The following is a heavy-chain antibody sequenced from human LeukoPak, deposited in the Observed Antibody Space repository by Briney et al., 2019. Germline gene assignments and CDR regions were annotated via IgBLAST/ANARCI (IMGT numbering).Heavy chain of an antibody. D-gene: IGHD3-22*01. V-gene: IGHV3-7*01. CDR2: IKEDGSEK. Sequence: GGSLRLSCAASGFTFSDYWMSWVRQAPGKGLEWVANIKEDGSEKYYVDSVKGRFTISRDNAKNSLSLQVNSLSAEDTAVYYCARSRSGYYEDYWGQGTLVTVSS. CDR3: ARSRSGYYEDY. CDR1: GFTFSDYW. J-gene: IGHJ4*02.